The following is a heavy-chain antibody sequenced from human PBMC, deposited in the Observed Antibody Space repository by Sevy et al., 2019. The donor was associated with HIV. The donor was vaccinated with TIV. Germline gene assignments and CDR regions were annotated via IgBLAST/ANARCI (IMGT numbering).Heavy chain of an antibody. Sequence: GGSLRLSCAASGFTFSNAWMSWVRQAPGKGLEWVGRIKSKTDGGTTDYAAPVKGRFTISRDDSKNTLYLQMNSLKTEDTAVYYCTTDETYYDSSGSIAWIDYWGQGTLVTVSS. CDR3: TTDETYYDSSGSIAWIDY. D-gene: IGHD3-22*01. CDR1: GFTFSNAW. V-gene: IGHV3-15*01. CDR2: IKSKTDGGTT. J-gene: IGHJ4*02.